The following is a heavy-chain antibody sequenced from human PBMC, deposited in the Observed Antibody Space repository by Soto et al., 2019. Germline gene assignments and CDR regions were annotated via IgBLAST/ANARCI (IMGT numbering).Heavy chain of an antibody. CDR2: ISYDGSNK. CDR3: ARDTAGGVYGDYVHGMDV. J-gene: IGHJ6*02. V-gene: IGHV3-30-3*01. D-gene: IGHD4-17*01. CDR1: GFTFSSYA. Sequence: QVQLVESGGGVVQPGRSLRLSCAASGFTFSSYAMQWVRQAPGKGLEWVAVISYDGSNKYYADSVKGRFTISRDNSKNTLYLQMNSLRAEDTAVYYCARDTAGGVYGDYVHGMDVWGQGTTVTVSS.